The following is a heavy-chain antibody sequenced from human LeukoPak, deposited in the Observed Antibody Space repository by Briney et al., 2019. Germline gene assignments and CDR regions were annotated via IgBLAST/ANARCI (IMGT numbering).Heavy chain of an antibody. CDR3: ARVKRYGSGTTGGDY. CDR1: GYTFTSYG. CDR2: IGAYNGNT. Sequence: ASVKVSCKASGYTFTSYGISWVRQAPGQGLEWMGWIGAYNGNTNYAQKLQGRVTMTTDTSTSTAYMELRSLRSDDTAVYYCARVKRYGSGTTGGDYWGQGTLVTVSS. V-gene: IGHV1-18*04. D-gene: IGHD3-10*01. J-gene: IGHJ4*02.